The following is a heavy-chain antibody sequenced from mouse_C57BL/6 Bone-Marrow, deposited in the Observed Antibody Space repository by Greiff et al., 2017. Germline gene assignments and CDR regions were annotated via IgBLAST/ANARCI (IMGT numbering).Heavy chain of an antibody. CDR3: ARSANYYGSSLVFDY. J-gene: IGHJ2*01. CDR1: GYTFTGYW. V-gene: IGHV1-9*01. CDR2: ILPGSGST. Sequence: VKLMESGAELMKPGASVKLSCKATGYTFTGYWIEWVKQRPGHGLEWIGEILPGSGSTNYNEKFKGKATFTADTSSNTAYMQLSSLTTEDSAIYYGARSANYYGSSLVFDYWGQGTTLTVSS. D-gene: IGHD1-1*01.